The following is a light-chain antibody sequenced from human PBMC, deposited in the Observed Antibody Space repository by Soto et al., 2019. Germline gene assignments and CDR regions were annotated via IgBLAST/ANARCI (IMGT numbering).Light chain of an antibody. Sequence: DIQMTQSPSTLSASVGDRVTITCRASQSIRSWLAWYQQKPGKAPKLLIYKASSLESGVPSRFSCSGSGTEFTLTISSLQPDDFATYYCLQYNSYWTFGQGTKVEIK. CDR3: LQYNSYWT. V-gene: IGKV1-5*03. CDR2: KAS. J-gene: IGKJ1*01. CDR1: QSIRSW.